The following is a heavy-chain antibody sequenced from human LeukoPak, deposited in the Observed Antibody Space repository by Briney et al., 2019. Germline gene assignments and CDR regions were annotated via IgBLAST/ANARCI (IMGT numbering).Heavy chain of an antibody. CDR2: INIDGSST. J-gene: IGHJ6*02. CDR1: GFTFSSYW. Sequence: QTGGSLRLSCAASGFTFSSYWMHWVRQAPGKGLVWVSRINIDGSSTSYADSVKGRFTISRDNAKNTLYLQMNSLRAEDTAVYYCARVRADYQDYYYYGMDVWGQGTTVTVSS. D-gene: IGHD4-11*01. CDR3: ARVRADYQDYYYYGMDV. V-gene: IGHV3-74*01.